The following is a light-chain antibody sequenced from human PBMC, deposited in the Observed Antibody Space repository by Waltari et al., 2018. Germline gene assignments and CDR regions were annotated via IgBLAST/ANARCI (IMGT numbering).Light chain of an antibody. CDR1: SGSLSTTSY. J-gene: IGLJ3*02. Sequence: QTVVTQEPSVSVSPGGTVTLTCALSSGSLSTTSYATWYQQTPGQAPRTLVYQANPRSAGVPVRFSASILANTAALSITGAQADDESDYYCARYMASGIWVFGGGNRLTVL. V-gene: IGLV8-61*01. CDR3: ARYMASGIWV. CDR2: QAN.